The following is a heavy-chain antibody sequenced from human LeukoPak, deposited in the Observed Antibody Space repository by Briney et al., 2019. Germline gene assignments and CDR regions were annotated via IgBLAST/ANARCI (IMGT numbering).Heavy chain of an antibody. Sequence: ASVKVSCKASGYIFTSYAMNWVRQAPGQGLEWMGWINTNTGNPTYAQGFTGRLVFSLDTSVSTEYLQISSLKAEDTAVYYCARDKYCSRTSCYLTGMDVWGQGTTVTVSS. J-gene: IGHJ6*01. CDR2: INTNTGNP. CDR3: ARDKYCSRTSCYLTGMDV. D-gene: IGHD2-2*01. V-gene: IGHV7-4-1*02. CDR1: GYIFTSYA.